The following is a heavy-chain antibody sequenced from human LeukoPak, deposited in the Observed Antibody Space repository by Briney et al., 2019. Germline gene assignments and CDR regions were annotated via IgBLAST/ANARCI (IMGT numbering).Heavy chain of an antibody. CDR1: GFTFSSYG. J-gene: IGHJ4*02. CDR2: ISSSSSYI. D-gene: IGHD6-19*01. CDR3: AVAGYSSGWYFGN. V-gene: IGHV3-21*01. Sequence: GGSLRLSCAASGFTFSSYGMHWVRQAPGKGLEWVSSISSSSSYIYYADSVKGRFTISRDNAKSSLYLQINSLRAEDTAVYYCAVAGYSSGWYFGNWGQGTLVTVSS.